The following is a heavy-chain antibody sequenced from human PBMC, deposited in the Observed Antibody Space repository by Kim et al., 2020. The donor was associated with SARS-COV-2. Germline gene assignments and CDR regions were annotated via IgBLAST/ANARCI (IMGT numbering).Heavy chain of an antibody. CDR3: ARDPYYDTSGFSDN. D-gene: IGHD3-22*01. CDR2: ISASTQYI. CDR1: GFSFDLYS. Sequence: GGSLRLSRAASGFSFDLYSMSWVRQAPGKGLEWVSTISASTQYIYYRDSVKGRFTISRDNAKNSLFLQMNSLRAEDTAVYYCARDPYYDTSGFSDNWGQG. V-gene: IGHV3-21*01. J-gene: IGHJ4*02.